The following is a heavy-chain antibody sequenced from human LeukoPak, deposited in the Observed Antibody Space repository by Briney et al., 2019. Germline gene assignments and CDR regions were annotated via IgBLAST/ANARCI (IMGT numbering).Heavy chain of an antibody. V-gene: IGHV4-34*01. CDR3: ARDGGLDSSGYCFDY. CDR1: RGPLSGYY. Sequence: SETLPLTCAGYRGPLSGYYWSGIRQPPGKWLDWIGEINHRGSTNYNPSLKSRVTISVDTSKNQFSMKLSSVTAADTAVYYCARDGGLDSSGYCFDYWGQGTLVTVSP. D-gene: IGHD3-22*01. CDR2: INHRGST. J-gene: IGHJ4*02.